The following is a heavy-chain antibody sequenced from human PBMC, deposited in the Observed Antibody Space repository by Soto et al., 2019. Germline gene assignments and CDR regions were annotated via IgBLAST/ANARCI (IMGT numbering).Heavy chain of an antibody. CDR3: ARHTALPYDSSGYFLFDY. V-gene: IGHV5-51*01. J-gene: IGHJ4*02. D-gene: IGHD3-22*01. Sequence: GESLKISCKTSGYSFTSYWTAWVRQMPGKGLEWMGIIYPGDSDTRYSPSFQGQVTISADKSISTAYLQWSSLKASDTAMYYCARHTALPYDSSGYFLFDYWGQGTLVTVSS. CDR2: IYPGDSDT. CDR1: GYSFTSYW.